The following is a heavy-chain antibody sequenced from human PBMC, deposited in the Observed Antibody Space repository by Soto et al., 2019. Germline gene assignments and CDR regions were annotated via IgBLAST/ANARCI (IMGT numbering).Heavy chain of an antibody. CDR2: IHNSGST. CDR1: GGSVSSCCNY. CDR3: ARGLSSPSATGI. D-gene: IGHD6-6*01. Sequence: QPQLQESGPGLVKPSETLSLTCTVSGGSVSSCCNYWGWVRQPPGKGLEWIGSIHNSGSTSYNPSLRSRVTISVDTPKNQFSLTLTSVTAADTAVYYCARGLSSPSATGIWDQGILVTVSS. V-gene: IGHV4-39*01. J-gene: IGHJ4*02.